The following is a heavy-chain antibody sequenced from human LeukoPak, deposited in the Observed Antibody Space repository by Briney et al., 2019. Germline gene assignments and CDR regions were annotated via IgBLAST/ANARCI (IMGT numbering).Heavy chain of an antibody. J-gene: IGHJ5*02. V-gene: IGHV4-31*03. D-gene: IGHD1-26*01. CDR3: ARDRSGSYRNWFDP. CDR2: IYYSGST. CDR1: GGSISSGGYY. Sequence: PSETLSLTCTVSGGSISSGGYYWSWIRQHPGKGLEWIGYIYYSGSTYYNPSLKSRVTISVDTSKNQFSLKQSSVTAADTAVYYCARDRSGSYRNWFDPWGHGTLVTVSS.